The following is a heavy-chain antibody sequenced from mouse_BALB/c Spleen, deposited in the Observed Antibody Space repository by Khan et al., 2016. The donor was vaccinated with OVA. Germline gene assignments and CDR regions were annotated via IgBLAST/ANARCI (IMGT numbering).Heavy chain of an antibody. Sequence: EVELVESGGGLVKPGGSLKLSCAAPGFTFSSFTMSWVRQTPEKRLEWVASISSGGDNTYYPDSVKGRFTISRDNAKNNLYLQMSSLRSEDTAWYYCARSNYGPFVYWGQGTLVTVSA. D-gene: IGHD1-1*02. J-gene: IGHJ3*01. CDR1: GFTFSSFT. CDR2: ISSGGDNT. CDR3: ARSNYGPFVY. V-gene: IGHV5-9*03.